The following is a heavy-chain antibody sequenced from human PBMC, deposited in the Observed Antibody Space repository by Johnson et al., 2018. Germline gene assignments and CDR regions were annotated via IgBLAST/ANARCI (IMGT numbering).Heavy chain of an antibody. V-gene: IGHV3-30-3*01. CDR1: GFTFSTYA. J-gene: IGHJ6*03. D-gene: IGHD4-11*01. CDR2: ISYDGSNK. CDR3: ARGWKGTTVTTFDYYYYMDV. Sequence: QVQLLESGGGLVKPGGSLRLSCAASGFTFSTYAMHWVRQAPGKGLEWVAVISYDGSNKYYADSVKGRFIISRDNSKNTLYLQMNSRRAEDTAVYYCARGWKGTTVTTFDYYYYMDVWGKGTTVTVSS.